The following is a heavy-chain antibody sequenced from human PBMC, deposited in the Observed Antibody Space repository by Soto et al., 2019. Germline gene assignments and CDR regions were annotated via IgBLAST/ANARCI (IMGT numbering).Heavy chain of an antibody. Sequence: GGSLRLSCAASGFTFSSYVMNWVRLAPGKGLEWVSAISPSGGNSYYADSVKGRFTISRDNSKHTLYLQMNSLGAEDTAVYYCAKGCVGVCYHCSYYFDSWGKGPLGTV. V-gene: IGHV3-23*01. CDR3: AKGCVGVCYHCSYYFDS. CDR2: ISPSGGNS. CDR1: GFTFSSYV. D-gene: IGHD2-8*01. J-gene: IGHJ4*02.